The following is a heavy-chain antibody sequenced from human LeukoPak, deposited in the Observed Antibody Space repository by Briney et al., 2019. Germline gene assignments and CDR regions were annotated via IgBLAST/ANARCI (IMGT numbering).Heavy chain of an antibody. D-gene: IGHD3-16*02. CDR2: IYYSGST. Sequence: SETLSLTCTVSGGSISSGGYYWSWIRQHPGKGLEWIGYIYYSGSTYYNPSLKSRVTISVDTSKNQFSLKLSSVTAADTAVYYCARDGIIRIDYWGQGTLVTVSS. CDR1: GGSISSGGYY. J-gene: IGHJ4*02. CDR3: ARDGIIRIDY. V-gene: IGHV4-31*03.